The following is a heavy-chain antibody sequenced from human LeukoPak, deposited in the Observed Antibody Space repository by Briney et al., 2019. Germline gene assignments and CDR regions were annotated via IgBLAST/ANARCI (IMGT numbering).Heavy chain of an antibody. D-gene: IGHD6-13*01. CDR3: ARAVLPYSSSWPGFGYYMDV. CDR2: IYTSGST. J-gene: IGHJ6*03. CDR1: GGSISSGSYY. V-gene: IGHV4-61*02. Sequence: PSETLSLTCTVSGGSISSGSYYWSWIRQPAGKGLEWIGRIYTSGSTNYNPSLKSRVTISVDTSKNQFSLKLSSVTAADTAVYYCARAVLPYSSSWPGFGYYMDVWGKGTTVTVPS.